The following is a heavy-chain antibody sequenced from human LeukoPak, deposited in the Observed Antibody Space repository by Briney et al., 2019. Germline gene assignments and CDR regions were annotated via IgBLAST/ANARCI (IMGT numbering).Heavy chain of an antibody. CDR2: IWYDGSNK. J-gene: IGHJ6*02. V-gene: IGHV3-33*08. D-gene: IGHD3-10*01. CDR3: ARDLLWFGEGDYYGMDV. Sequence: QAGGSLRLSCAASGSTFSSYGMTWVRQAPGKGLEWVAVIWYDGSNKYYADSVKGRFTISRDNSKNTLYLQMNSLRAEDTAVYYCARDLLWFGEGDYYGMDVWGQGTTVTVSS. CDR1: GSTFSSYG.